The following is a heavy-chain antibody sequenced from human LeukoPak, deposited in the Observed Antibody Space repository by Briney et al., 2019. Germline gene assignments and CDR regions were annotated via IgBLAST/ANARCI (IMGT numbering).Heavy chain of an antibody. Sequence: SETLSLTCAVYSGSFSGYYWSWIRQPPGKGLEWIGEINHSGSTNYNPSLKSRVTISVDTSKNQFSLKLNSVTATDTAVYYCARHYGPWGQGTLVTVSS. J-gene: IGHJ4*02. CDR3: ARHYGP. V-gene: IGHV4-34*01. D-gene: IGHD3-16*01. CDR1: SGSFSGYY. CDR2: INHSGST.